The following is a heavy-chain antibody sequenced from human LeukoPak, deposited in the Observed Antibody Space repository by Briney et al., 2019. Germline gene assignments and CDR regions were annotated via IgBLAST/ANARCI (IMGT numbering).Heavy chain of an antibody. J-gene: IGHJ4*02. Sequence: ASVKVSCKASGYTFTNYGIAWVRQAPGQRLDWMGWINGGSGNTKYSPEFQGRVTITRDTSASTAYMELSSLRSEDTAVYYCANPRYDSSGYYYVDWGQGTLVTVSS. CDR3: ANPRYDSSGYYYVD. V-gene: IGHV1-3*01. CDR2: INGGSGNT. CDR1: GYTFTNYG. D-gene: IGHD3-22*01.